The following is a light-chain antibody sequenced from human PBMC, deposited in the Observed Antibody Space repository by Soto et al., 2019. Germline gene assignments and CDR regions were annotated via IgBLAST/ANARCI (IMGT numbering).Light chain of an antibody. CDR3: QQYDNWRYT. V-gene: IGKV3-15*01. CDR1: QSVSSS. Sequence: EIVMTQSPATLSVPPGERATLSCRASQSVSSSLAWYQQKPGQAPRLLIYGTSTRATGIPARFSGSGSGTEFTLTISSLQSEDFAFYYCQQYDNWRYTFGQGTKLEIK. CDR2: GTS. J-gene: IGKJ2*01.